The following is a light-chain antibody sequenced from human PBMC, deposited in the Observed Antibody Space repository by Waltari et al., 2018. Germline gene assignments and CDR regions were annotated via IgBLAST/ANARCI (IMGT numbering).Light chain of an antibody. Sequence: SYVLTQPPSVSVAPGKTARIACGLNDIGGRTVNWYQKKPGQAPVRGVYGDTDRPSGIPEGFFGSPSGNSATLTISRVEAGDEADYYCQVWVSRTDHYVFGTGTKVTVL. V-gene: IGLV3-21*03. CDR1: DIGGRT. CDR2: GDT. J-gene: IGLJ1*01. CDR3: QVWVSRTDHYV.